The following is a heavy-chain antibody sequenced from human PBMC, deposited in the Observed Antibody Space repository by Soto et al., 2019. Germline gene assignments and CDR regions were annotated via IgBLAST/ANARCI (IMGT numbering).Heavy chain of an antibody. CDR2: IWYDGSNK. CDR3: ASERSGSYELDY. Sequence: QVQLVESGGGVVQPGRSLRLSCAASGFTFSSYGMHWVRQAPGKGLEWVAVIWYDGSNKYYADSVKGRFTISRDNSKKTLYLEMNGLRAEDTAVYYCASERSGSYELDYWGQGTLVTVSS. J-gene: IGHJ4*02. V-gene: IGHV3-33*01. CDR1: GFTFSSYG. D-gene: IGHD1-26*01.